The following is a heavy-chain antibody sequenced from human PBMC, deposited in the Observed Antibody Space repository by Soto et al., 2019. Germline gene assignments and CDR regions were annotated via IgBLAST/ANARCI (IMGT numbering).Heavy chain of an antibody. D-gene: IGHD3-3*01. J-gene: IGHJ6*02. CDR2: ISSSSSTI. Sequence: EVQLVESGGGLVQPGGSLRLSCAASGFTFSSYSMNWVRQAPGKGLEWVSYISSSSSTIYYADSVKGRFTISRDNAKNSLYLQMNSLRDEDTAVYYCARGYDFWSGYYKRGPYYYYGMDVWGPGTTVTVSS. CDR3: ARGYDFWSGYYKRGPYYYYGMDV. CDR1: GFTFSSYS. V-gene: IGHV3-48*02.